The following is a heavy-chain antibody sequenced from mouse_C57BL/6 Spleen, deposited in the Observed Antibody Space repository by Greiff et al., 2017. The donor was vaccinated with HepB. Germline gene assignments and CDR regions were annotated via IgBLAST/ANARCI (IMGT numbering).Heavy chain of an antibody. CDR3: ARCYYYGSSYVKDAMDY. D-gene: IGHD1-1*01. CDR2: INPGSGGT. CDR1: GYAFTNYL. V-gene: IGHV1-54*01. Sequence: VQLQQSGAELVRPGTSVKVSCKASGYAFTNYLIEWVKQRPGQGLEWIGVINPGSGGTNYNEKFKGKATLTADKSSSTAYMQLSSLTSEDSAVYFCARCYYYGSSYVKDAMDYWGQGTSVTVSS. J-gene: IGHJ4*01.